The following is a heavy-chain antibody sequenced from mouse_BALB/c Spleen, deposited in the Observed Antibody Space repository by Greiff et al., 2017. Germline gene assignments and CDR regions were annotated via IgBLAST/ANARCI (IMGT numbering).Heavy chain of an antibody. V-gene: IGHV3-6*02. J-gene: IGHJ4*01. Sequence: DVKLQESGPGLVKPSQSLSLTCSVTGYSITSGYYWNWIRQFPGNKLEWMGYISYDGSNNYNPSLKNRISITRDTSRNQFFLKLNSVTTEDTATYYCARRNPYAMDYWGQGTSVTVSS. CDR1: GYSITSGYY. CDR3: ARRNPYAMDY. CDR2: ISYDGSN.